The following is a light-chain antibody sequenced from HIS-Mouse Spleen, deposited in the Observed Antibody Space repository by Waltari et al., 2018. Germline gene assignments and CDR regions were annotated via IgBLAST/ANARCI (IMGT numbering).Light chain of an antibody. CDR2: KAS. Sequence: DLQMTQSPSTLSASVGERVTITCRASQSINSWLAWYQQKPGKAPKLLIYKASSLESGVPSRFSGSGSGTEFTLTISSLQPDDFATYYCQQYNSYPYTFGQGTKLEIK. CDR3: QQYNSYPYT. V-gene: IGKV1-5*03. J-gene: IGKJ2*01. CDR1: QSINSW.